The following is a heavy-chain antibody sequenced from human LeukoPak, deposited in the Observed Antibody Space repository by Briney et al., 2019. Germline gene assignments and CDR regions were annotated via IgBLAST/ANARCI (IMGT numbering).Heavy chain of an antibody. CDR1: GYTFTSYG. V-gene: IGHV1-18*01. CDR2: ISAYNGNT. Sequence: ASVKVSCKASGYTFTSYGISWVRQAPGQGLEWMGWISAYNGNTNYAQKLQGRVTMTTDTSTSTAYMELRSLRSDDTAVYYCARGKDYDFWSGPTDYWGQGTLVTVSS. CDR3: ARGKDYDFWSGPTDY. J-gene: IGHJ4*02. D-gene: IGHD3-3*01.